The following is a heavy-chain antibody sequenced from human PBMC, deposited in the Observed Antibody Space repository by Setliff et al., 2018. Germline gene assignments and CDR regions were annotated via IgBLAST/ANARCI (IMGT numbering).Heavy chain of an antibody. J-gene: IGHJ5*02. CDR3: ARVYNPLYRNWFDP. CDR2: INTGNANT. D-gene: IGHD1-1*01. V-gene: IGHV1-3*04. Sequence: ASVKVSCKASGYTFTNYAIHWVRQAPGQRPGWMGWINTGNANTKYSQKFQGRVTITADESTSTAYMELSSLRSEDTAVYYSARVYNPLYRNWFDPWGQGTLVTVSS. CDR1: GYTFTNYA.